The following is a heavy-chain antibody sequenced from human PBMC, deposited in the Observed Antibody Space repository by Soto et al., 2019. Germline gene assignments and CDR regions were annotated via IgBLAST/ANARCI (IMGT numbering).Heavy chain of an antibody. D-gene: IGHD2-15*01. CDR1: GGSISSSSYY. Sequence: SETLSLTCTVSGGSISSSSYYWGWIRQPPGKGLEWIGSIFYSGSTYYNPSLKSRVTISVDTSKNQFSLKLSSVTAADTAVYYCARHLTYCSAGSCYSDFPYFGMDVWGQGTTVT. CDR3: ARHLTYCSAGSCYSDFPYFGMDV. CDR2: IFYSGST. V-gene: IGHV4-39*01. J-gene: IGHJ6*02.